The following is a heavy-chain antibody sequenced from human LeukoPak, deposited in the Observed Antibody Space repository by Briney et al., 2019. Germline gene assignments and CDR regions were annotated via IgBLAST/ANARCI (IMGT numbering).Heavy chain of an antibody. CDR3: ARLQQYYYDSSERWD. CDR2: IYTSGST. D-gene: IGHD3-22*01. V-gene: IGHV4-61*02. Sequence: SETLSLTCTVSGGSISSGCYYWSWIRQPAGKGLEWIGRIYTSGSTNYNPSLKSRVTISVDTSKNQFSLKLSSVTAADTAVYYCARLQQYYYDSSERWDWGQGTLVTVSS. CDR1: GGSISSGCYY. J-gene: IGHJ4*02.